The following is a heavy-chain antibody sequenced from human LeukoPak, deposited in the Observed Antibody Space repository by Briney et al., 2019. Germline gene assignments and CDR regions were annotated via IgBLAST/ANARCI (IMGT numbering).Heavy chain of an antibody. V-gene: IGHV3-23*01. J-gene: IGHJ4*02. CDR2: ISGSSGST. D-gene: IGHD2-21*02. CDR3: AKEPPYCGGDCPLNY. Sequence: SGGSLRLSCAASGFTFSSYAMSWVRQAPGKGLEWVSTISGSSGSTYYADSVKGRFTISRDNSKNTLYLQMNSLRAEDTAVYYCAKEPPYCGGDCPLNYWGQGTLVTVSS. CDR1: GFTFSSYA.